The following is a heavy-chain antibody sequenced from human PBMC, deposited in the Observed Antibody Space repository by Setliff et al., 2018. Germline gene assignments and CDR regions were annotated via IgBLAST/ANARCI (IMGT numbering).Heavy chain of an antibody. CDR1: GFVFGTYG. CDR2: VRFDGSYK. CDR3: ARDPNGDYVGAFDP. D-gene: IGHD4-17*01. V-gene: IGHV3-30*02. Sequence: SCAASGFVFGTYGMHWVRQAPGKGLDWVASVRFDGSYKVYADSVKGRFTISRDNSENTLFLQMTSLRVEDTASYYCARDPNGDYVGAFDPWGQGILVTVSS. J-gene: IGHJ5*02.